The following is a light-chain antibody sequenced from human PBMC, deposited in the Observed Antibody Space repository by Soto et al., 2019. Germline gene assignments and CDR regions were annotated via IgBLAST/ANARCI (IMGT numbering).Light chain of an antibody. J-gene: IGLJ3*02. Sequence: QSVLTQPPSVSGAPGQRVTISCTGTSSNIGGGYDVFWSRHLPGTAPKLLIFGNSVRPSGVPDRVSGSKSATSASLAITGLQAEDEADYYCHPYDSSLNGWVFGGGTKVTVL. CDR1: SSNIGGGYD. CDR2: GNS. CDR3: HPYDSSLNGWV. V-gene: IGLV1-40*01.